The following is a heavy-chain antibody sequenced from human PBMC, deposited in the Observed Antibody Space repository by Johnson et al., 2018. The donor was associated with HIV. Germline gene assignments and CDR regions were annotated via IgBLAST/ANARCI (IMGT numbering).Heavy chain of an antibody. V-gene: IGHV3-66*01. CDR1: GFTVSTQY. D-gene: IGHD3-10*01. J-gene: IGHJ3*01. Sequence: VQLVESGGTVVRPGGSQRLSCAASGFTVSTQYMTWVRQAPGKGLACVSVIYKGGFVHYADSVKGRFTISRDNSKDTLYLQMNSLRAEDTAVYYCAKGREGIKAFDLWGQGTMVTVSS. CDR2: IYKGGFV. CDR3: AKGREGIKAFDL.